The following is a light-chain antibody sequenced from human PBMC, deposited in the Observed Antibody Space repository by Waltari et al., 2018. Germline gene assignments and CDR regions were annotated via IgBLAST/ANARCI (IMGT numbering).Light chain of an antibody. Sequence: QSALTQPASVSGSPGQSITISCTGTSSDIGRHNIVSWYQQHPGKAPKLMIYEVSKRPSGVSTRFSGSKSGNRASLTISGLQAEDEADYYCCSYAGSSTLDVVFGGGTKLTVL. CDR1: SSDIGRHNI. CDR3: CSYAGSSTLDVV. V-gene: IGLV2-23*02. J-gene: IGLJ2*01. CDR2: EVS.